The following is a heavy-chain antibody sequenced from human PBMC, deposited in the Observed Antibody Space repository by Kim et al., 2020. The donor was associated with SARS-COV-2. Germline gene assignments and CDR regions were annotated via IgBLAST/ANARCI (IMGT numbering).Heavy chain of an antibody. CDR2: IYYSGST. CDR1: GDSVSSGSYH. D-gene: IGHD6-19*01. J-gene: IGHJ6*02. Sequence: SETLSLTCTVSGDSVSSGSYHWSWIRQPPGKGLEWIGYIYYSGSTNYNPSLRSRVTISLDTSKNQFSLKLSSVTAADTAVYYCARVEQSDYYYYYGLDVWGQGTTVTVSS. CDR3: ARVEQSDYYYYYGLDV. V-gene: IGHV4-61*01.